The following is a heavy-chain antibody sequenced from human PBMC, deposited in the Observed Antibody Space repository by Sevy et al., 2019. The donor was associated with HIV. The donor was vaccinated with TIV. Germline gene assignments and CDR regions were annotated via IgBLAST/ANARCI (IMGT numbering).Heavy chain of an antibody. D-gene: IGHD5-12*01. Sequence: GGSLRLSCTTSGFTFDDYAMTWFRQPPGKGLEWVAFITRNSYEAYGGATDYAASVKGRFIISRDDSKSIAYLQMNSLKTEDTAVYYCTRGLATADTPEYYFDYWGQGTLVTVSS. J-gene: IGHJ4*02. V-gene: IGHV3-49*03. CDR1: GFTFDDYA. CDR2: ITRNSYEAYGGAT. CDR3: TRGLATADTPEYYFDY.